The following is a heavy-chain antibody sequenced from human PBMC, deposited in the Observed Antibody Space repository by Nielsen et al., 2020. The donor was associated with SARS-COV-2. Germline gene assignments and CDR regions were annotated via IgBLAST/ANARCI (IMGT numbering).Heavy chain of an antibody. CDR3: ARLTRDYDFWSGYYTDYGMDV. D-gene: IGHD3-3*01. Sequence: SETLSLTCTVSGGSISSGSYYWSWIRQPAGKGLEWIGRIYYSGSTYYNPSLKSRVTISVDTSKNQFSLKLSSVTAADTAVYYCARLTRDYDFWSGYYTDYGMDVWGQGTTVTVSS. CDR2: IYYSGST. CDR1: GGSISSGSYY. V-gene: IGHV4-39*01. J-gene: IGHJ6*02.